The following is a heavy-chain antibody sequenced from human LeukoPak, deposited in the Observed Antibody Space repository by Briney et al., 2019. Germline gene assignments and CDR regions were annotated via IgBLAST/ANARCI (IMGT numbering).Heavy chain of an antibody. Sequence: GGSLRLSCAASGFTVSSNYMSWVRQAPGKGLEWVSVIYSGGSTYYADSVKGRFTISRDNSKNTLYLQMSSLRAEDTAVYYCASYRNSSSWYYYYYGMDVWGQGTTVTVSS. J-gene: IGHJ6*02. D-gene: IGHD6-13*01. CDR3: ASYRNSSSWYYYYYGMDV. CDR1: GFTVSSNY. V-gene: IGHV3-53*01. CDR2: IYSGGST.